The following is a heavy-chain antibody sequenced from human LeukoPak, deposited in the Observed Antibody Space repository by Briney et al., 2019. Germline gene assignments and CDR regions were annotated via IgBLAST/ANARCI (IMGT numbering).Heavy chain of an antibody. V-gene: IGHV1-46*01. CDR3: ARAREPYNWNSNDAFDI. Sequence: ASVKVSCKASGYTFTSYYMHWVRQAPGQGLEWMGIINPSGGSTSYAQKLQGRVTMTTDTSTSTAYMELRSLRSDDTAVYYCARAREPYNWNSNDAFDIWGQGTMVTVSS. CDR2: INPSGGST. D-gene: IGHD1-7*01. J-gene: IGHJ3*02. CDR1: GYTFTSYY.